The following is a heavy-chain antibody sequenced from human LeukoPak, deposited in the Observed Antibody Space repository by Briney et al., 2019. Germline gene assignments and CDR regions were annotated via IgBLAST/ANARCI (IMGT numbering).Heavy chain of an antibody. D-gene: IGHD1-26*01. Sequence: GGSLRLSCAASGFTFSSYNMNWVRQAPGKGLEWVSSITSSSSYIYYADSVKGRFTISRDNAKNSLYLQINSLRAEDTAVYYCASGRLRTPFDPWGQGTLVTVSS. CDR3: ASGRLRTPFDP. V-gene: IGHV3-21*01. CDR2: ITSSSSYI. CDR1: GFTFSSYN. J-gene: IGHJ5*02.